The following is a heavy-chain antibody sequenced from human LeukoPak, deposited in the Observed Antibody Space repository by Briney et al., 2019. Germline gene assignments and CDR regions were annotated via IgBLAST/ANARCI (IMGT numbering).Heavy chain of an antibody. J-gene: IGHJ4*02. CDR3: ASQGSYGPYGFDY. D-gene: IGHD5-18*01. V-gene: IGHV4-34*01. CDR1: GGSFSGYY. CDR2: INHSGST. Sequence: PSETLSLTCAVYGGSFSGYYWSWIRQPPGKGLEWIGEINHSGSTNYNPSLKSRVTISVDTSKNQFSLKLSSVTAADTAVYYCASQGSYGPYGFDYWGQGTLVTVSS.